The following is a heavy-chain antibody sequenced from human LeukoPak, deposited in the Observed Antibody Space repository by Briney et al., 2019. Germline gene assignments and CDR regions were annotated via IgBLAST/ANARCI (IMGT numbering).Heavy chain of an antibody. CDR2: ISYDGSNQ. V-gene: IGHV3-30*04. Sequence: GALRLSCEASRFTFSTYAMHWVRQAPGKGLEWVAVISYDGSNQFYADSVKGRFTISRDNSKNTLYVQMNSLRTEDTAVYYCAVGDNLGQLSSSFDYWGQGTLVTVSS. CDR3: AVGDNLGQLSSSFDY. D-gene: IGHD3-10*01. J-gene: IGHJ4*02. CDR1: RFTFSTYA.